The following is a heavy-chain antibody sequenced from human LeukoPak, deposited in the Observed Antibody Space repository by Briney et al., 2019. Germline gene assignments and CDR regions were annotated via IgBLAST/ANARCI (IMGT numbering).Heavy chain of an antibody. V-gene: IGHV4-59*08. CDR1: GGSVSSYY. D-gene: IGHD3-10*01. Sequence: SETLSLTCSVSGGSVSSYYWSWLRQPPGKGLEWIGFIYYSGSTKYNPSLKSRVTISVDTSKNQFSLKLTSVTDADTAVYYCARYGSGSYSDDHFQHWGQGTLVTVSS. CDR2: IYYSGST. CDR3: ARYGSGSYSDDHFQH. J-gene: IGHJ1*01.